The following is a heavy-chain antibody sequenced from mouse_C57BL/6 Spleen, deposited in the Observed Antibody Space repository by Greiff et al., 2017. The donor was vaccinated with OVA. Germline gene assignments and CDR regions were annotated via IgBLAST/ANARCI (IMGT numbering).Heavy chain of an antibody. CDR3: ARHRYDYLYYFDY. Sequence: DVKLVESGGDLVKPGGSLKLSCAASGFTFSSYGMSWVRQTPDKRLEWVATISSGGSYTYYPDSVKGRFTISRDNAKNTLYLQMSSLKSEDTAMYYCARHRYDYLYYFDYWGQGTTLTVSS. J-gene: IGHJ2*01. D-gene: IGHD2-4*01. V-gene: IGHV5-6*02. CDR1: GFTFSSYG. CDR2: ISSGGSYT.